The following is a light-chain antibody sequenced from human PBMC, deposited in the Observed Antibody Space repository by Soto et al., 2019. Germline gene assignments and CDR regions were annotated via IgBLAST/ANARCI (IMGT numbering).Light chain of an antibody. CDR1: QSISNW. CDR3: QQFNSYSIT. CDR2: KAS. J-gene: IGKJ5*01. Sequence: DLQMTQSPSTLSASVGDRVTITCRASQSISNWLAWYQQKPGKAPKLLIYKASSLERGVPSRFSGSGSGTEFTLTISSLQPDDFATYYCQQFNSYSITFGQGTRLEIK. V-gene: IGKV1-5*03.